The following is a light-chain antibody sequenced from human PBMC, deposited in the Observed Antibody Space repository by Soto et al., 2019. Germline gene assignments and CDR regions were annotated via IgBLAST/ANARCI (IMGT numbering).Light chain of an antibody. V-gene: IGLV4-69*01. CDR1: SGHSTYA. J-gene: IGLJ2*01. Sequence: QPVLTQSPSASASLGASVKLTCTLSSGHSTYAVAWHQQQPEKGPRYLMNLNSDGSHSKGDGIPDRFSGSSSGAERNLTISSLQSEDEADYYCQTWDTDSVVFGGGTKLTVL. CDR3: QTWDTDSVV. CDR2: LNSDGSH.